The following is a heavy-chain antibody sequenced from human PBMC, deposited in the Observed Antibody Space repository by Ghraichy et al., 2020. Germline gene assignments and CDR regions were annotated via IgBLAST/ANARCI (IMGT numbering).Heavy chain of an antibody. CDR1: GGSVSSGSYY. V-gene: IGHV4-61*01. Sequence: SETLSLTCTVSGGSVSSGSYYWSWIRQPPGKGLEWIGYIYYSGSTNYNPSLKSRVTISVDTSKNQFSLKLSSVTAADTAVYYCARDNGSGSYYKLDYFDYWGQGTLVTVSS. J-gene: IGHJ4*02. CDR2: IYYSGST. CDR3: ARDNGSGSYYKLDYFDY. D-gene: IGHD3-10*01.